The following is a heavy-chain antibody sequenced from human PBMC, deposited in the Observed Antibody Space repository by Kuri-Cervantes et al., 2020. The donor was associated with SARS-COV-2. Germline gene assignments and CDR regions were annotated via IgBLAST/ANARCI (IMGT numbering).Heavy chain of an antibody. Sequence: GGSLRLSCAASGFTVSSNYMSWVRQAPGKGLEWVSVIYSGGSTYYADSVKGRFTISRDNSKNTLYLQMNSRRAEDTAVYYCARSIIAVAGFGGRDYWGQGTLVTVSS. CDR3: ARSIIAVAGFGGRDY. CDR1: GFTVSSNY. D-gene: IGHD6-19*01. CDR2: IYSGGST. J-gene: IGHJ4*02. V-gene: IGHV3-53*05.